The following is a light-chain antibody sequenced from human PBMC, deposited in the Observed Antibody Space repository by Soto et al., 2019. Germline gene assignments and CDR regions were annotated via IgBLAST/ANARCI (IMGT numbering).Light chain of an antibody. V-gene: IGKV3-20*01. J-gene: IGKJ2*01. Sequence: EIVLTQSPGTLSLSPGERATLSCRASQSVSSSYLAWYQQKPGLAPRLLIYGASSRATGIPDRFSGSGSGNDFTLTISRLEPEDFAVYYCQQYGSSPHTFGQGTKLEFK. CDR2: GAS. CDR3: QQYGSSPHT. CDR1: QSVSSSY.